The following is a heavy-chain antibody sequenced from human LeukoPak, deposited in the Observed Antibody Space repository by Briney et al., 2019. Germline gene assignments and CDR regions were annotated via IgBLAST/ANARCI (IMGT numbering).Heavy chain of an antibody. D-gene: IGHD4-17*01. V-gene: IGHV4-39*07. CDR1: GGSISSSSYY. CDR3: ASAMTSVTTTVPYDY. J-gene: IGHJ4*02. CDR2: IYYSGST. Sequence: SETLSLTCTVSGGSISSSSYYWGWIRQPPGKGLEWIGSIYYSGSTYYNPSLKSRVTISVDTSKNQFSLKLSSVTAADTAVYYCASAMTSVTTTVPYDYWGQGTLVTVSS.